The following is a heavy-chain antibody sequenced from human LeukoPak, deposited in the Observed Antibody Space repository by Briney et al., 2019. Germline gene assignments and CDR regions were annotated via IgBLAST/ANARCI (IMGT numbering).Heavy chain of an antibody. CDR1: GYSFIGYY. CDR2: INPRSGGT. CDR3: ARRYNYGGNYEYFDP. D-gene: IGHD4-23*01. V-gene: IGHV1-2*02. J-gene: IGHJ5*02. Sequence: ASVKVSCKASGYSFIGYYMHWVRQAPGQGLEWMGWINPRSGGTDFAQKFQGRVTVTSDTSISTAYMELSSLRSDDTAVYYCARRYNYGGNYEYFDPWGQGTLVTVSS.